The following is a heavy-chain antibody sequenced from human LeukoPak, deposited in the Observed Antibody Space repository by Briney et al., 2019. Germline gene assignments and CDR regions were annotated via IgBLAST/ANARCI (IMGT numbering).Heavy chain of an antibody. Sequence: GGSLRLSCAASGFXFSSYSMNWVRQAPGKGLEWVSSISSSGTYIYFADSVKGRFTISRDNAKNSLYLQMNSLRAEDTAVYYCAREGSSWYGGYFDYWGQGTLVTVSS. CDR1: GFXFSSYS. D-gene: IGHD6-13*01. J-gene: IGHJ4*02. CDR3: AREGSSWYGGYFDY. V-gene: IGHV3-21*01. CDR2: ISSSGTYI.